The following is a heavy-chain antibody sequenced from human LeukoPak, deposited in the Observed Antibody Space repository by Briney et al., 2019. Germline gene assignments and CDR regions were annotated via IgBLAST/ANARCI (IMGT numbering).Heavy chain of an antibody. J-gene: IGHJ4*02. CDR2: IYPGDSGT. CDR3: AKTASSGYYYFDY. CDR1: GYSFTSYW. V-gene: IGHV5-51*01. Sequence: GESLKISCKGSGYSFTSYWIGWVRQMPGKGLEWMGIIYPGDSGTRYSPSFQGQVTISADKSISTAYLQWSSLRASDTAMYYCAKTASSGYYYFDYWGQGTLVTVSS. D-gene: IGHD3-22*01.